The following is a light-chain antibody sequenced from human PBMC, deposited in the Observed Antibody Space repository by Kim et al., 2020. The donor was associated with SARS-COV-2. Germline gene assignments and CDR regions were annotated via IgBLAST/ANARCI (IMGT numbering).Light chain of an antibody. Sequence: GSPGQPASITCTGDKLGDKYACWYQQKPGQSPVLVIYQDSKRPSGIPERFSGSNSGNTATLTISGTQAMDEADYYCQAWDSSTVVFGGGTQLTVL. V-gene: IGLV3-1*01. J-gene: IGLJ2*01. CDR3: QAWDSSTVV. CDR1: KLGDKY. CDR2: QDS.